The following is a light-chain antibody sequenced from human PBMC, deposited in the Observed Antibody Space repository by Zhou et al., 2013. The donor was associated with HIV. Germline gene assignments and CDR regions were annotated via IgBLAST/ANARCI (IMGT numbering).Light chain of an antibody. CDR1: QGISSY. J-gene: IGKJ5*01. CDR2: AAS. V-gene: IGKV1-9*01. Sequence: IQLTQSPSSLSASVGDRVTITCRASQGISSYLVWYQQKPGKAPNFLIYAASTLQSGVPSRFSGSGSGTDFTLTISSLQPEDFATYYCQQLNSYPLTFGQGTRLDIK. CDR3: QQLNSYPLT.